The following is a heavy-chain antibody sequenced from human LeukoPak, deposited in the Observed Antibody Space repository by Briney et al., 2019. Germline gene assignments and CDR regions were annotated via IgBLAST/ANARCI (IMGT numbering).Heavy chain of an antibody. D-gene: IGHD6-13*01. CDR1: GYTFTNYD. V-gene: IGHV1-8*01. CDR2: MNPKSGNT. J-gene: IGHJ4*02. Sequence: ASVKVSCKTSGYTFTNYDINWVRQATGRGLEWMGWMNPKSGNTGSAQRFQGRVTITRDTSASTAYMELSSLRSEDTAVYYCARVDSSSWHFDYWGQGTLVTVSS. CDR3: ARVDSSSWHFDY.